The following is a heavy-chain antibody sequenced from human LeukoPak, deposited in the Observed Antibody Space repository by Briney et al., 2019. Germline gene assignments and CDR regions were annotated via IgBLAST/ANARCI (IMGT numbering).Heavy chain of an antibody. CDR3: ARGHYYDSSRSYPLFDY. J-gene: IGHJ4*02. D-gene: IGHD3-22*01. Sequence: SETLSLTCTVSGGSISSGDYYWSWIRQPPGKGLEWIGYIYYSGSTYYNPSLKSRVTISVDTSKNQFSLKLSSVTAADTAVYYCARGHYYDSSRSYPLFDYWGQGTLVTVSS. CDR1: GGSISSGDYY. CDR2: IYYSGST. V-gene: IGHV4-30-4*01.